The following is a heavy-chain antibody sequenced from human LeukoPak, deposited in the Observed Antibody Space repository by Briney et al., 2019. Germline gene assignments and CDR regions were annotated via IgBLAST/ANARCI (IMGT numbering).Heavy chain of an antibody. V-gene: IGHV4-31*03. J-gene: IGHJ5*02. CDR3: ARDADYDSSGYYPWWFDP. D-gene: IGHD3-22*01. CDR1: GGSISSGGYY. Sequence: PSETLSLTCTVSGGSISSGGYYWSWIRQHPGKGLEWIGYIYYSGSTYYNPSLKSRVTISVDTSKNQFSLKLSSVTAADTAVYYCARDADYDSSGYYPWWFDPWGQGTLVTVSS. CDR2: IYYSGST.